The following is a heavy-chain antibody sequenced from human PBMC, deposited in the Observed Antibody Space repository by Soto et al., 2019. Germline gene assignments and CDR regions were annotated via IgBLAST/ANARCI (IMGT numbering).Heavy chain of an antibody. V-gene: IGHV4-30-2*01. J-gene: IGHJ3*02. CDR2: IYQSGST. CDR3: ARELFFYDSEALSWDDPFDI. Sequence: PGCCLLLQQDKGLEWIGFIYQSGSTYYNPSLKSRVTMSLDSPKNQFSLKLSSVPAADTAVYYSARELFFYDSEALSWDDPFDIWGQWTMVTV. CDR1: P. D-gene: IGHD3-22*01.